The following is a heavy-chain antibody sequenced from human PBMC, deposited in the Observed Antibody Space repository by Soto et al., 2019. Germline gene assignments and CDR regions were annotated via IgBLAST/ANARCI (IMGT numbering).Heavy chain of an antibody. CDR3: AKKVNSGPGSKYFDY. D-gene: IGHD3-10*01. CDR1: GFTFSSYS. J-gene: IGHJ4*02. Sequence: EVQLLESGGGLVQPGGSLRLSCAASGFTFSSYSMSWVRQAPGKGLEWVSGFRTSGDGGTTYYADSVKGRFTISRDNSKNMLFLQMNSLRAEDTAIYYCAKKVNSGPGSKYFDYWGQGTLVTVSS. V-gene: IGHV3-23*01. CDR2: FRTSGDGGTT.